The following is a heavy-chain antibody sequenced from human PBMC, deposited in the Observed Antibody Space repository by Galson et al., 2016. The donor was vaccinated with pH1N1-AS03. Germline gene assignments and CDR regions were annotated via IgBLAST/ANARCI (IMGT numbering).Heavy chain of an antibody. CDR1: GDSIGGYY. CDR2: MYASGDT. CDR3: SRERQWVSGDSGPRYGMDV. V-gene: IGHV4-4*07. Sequence: ETLSLTCTLSGDSIGGYYWSWVRQPAGEGLQRLGRMYASGDTLYNPSLKSRLTMSVDTSKNHFSLKLNSVTAADTAVYYWSRERQWVSGDSGPRYGMDVWGQGTTVTVSS. D-gene: IGHD3-10*02. J-gene: IGHJ6*02.